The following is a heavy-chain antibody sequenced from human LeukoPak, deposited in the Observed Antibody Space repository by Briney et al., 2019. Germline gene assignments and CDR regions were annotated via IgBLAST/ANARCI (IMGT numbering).Heavy chain of an antibody. D-gene: IGHD2-15*01. CDR2: ISSSSSYI. Sequence: GGSLRLSCAASGFTFSSYSMNWVRQAPGKGLEWVSSISSSSSYIYYADSVKGRFTISRDNAKNSLYLQMNSLRAEDTAVYYCARDSVPIPSSGWFDYWGQGTLVTVSS. CDR1: GFTFSSYS. J-gene: IGHJ4*02. V-gene: IGHV3-21*01. CDR3: ARDSVPIPSSGWFDY.